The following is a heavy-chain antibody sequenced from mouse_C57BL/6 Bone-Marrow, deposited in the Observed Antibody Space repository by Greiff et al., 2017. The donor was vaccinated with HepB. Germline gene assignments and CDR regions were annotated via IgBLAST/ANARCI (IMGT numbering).Heavy chain of an antibody. CDR2: IDPEDGDT. CDR3: TAPFYSNPFAY. V-gene: IGHV14-1*01. CDR1: GFNIKDYY. J-gene: IGHJ3*01. Sequence: VHVKQSGAELVRPGASVKLSCTASGFNIKDYYMHWVKQRPEQGLEWIGRIDPEDGDTEYAPKFQGKATMTADTSSNTAYLQLSSLTSEDTAVYYCTAPFYSNPFAYWGQGTLVTVSA. D-gene: IGHD2-5*01.